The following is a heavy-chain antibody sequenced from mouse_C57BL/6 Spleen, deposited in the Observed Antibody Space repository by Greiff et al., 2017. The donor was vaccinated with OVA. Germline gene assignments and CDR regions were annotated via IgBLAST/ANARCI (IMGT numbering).Heavy chain of an antibody. CDR3: ARRTTVVPDY. CDR1: GYSFTGYY. D-gene: IGHD1-1*01. CDR2: INPSTGGT. V-gene: IGHV1-42*01. Sequence: VQLQQSGPELVKPGASVKISCKASGYSFTGYYMNWVKQSPEKSLEWIGEINPSTGGTTYNQKFKAKATLTVDKSSSTAYMQLKSLTSEDSAVYYCARRTTVVPDYWGQGTTLTVSS. J-gene: IGHJ2*01.